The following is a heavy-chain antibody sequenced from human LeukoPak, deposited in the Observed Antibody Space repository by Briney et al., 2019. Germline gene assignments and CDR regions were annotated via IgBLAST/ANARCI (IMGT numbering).Heavy chain of an antibody. D-gene: IGHD3-16*01. CDR1: GFTFSSYS. J-gene: IGHJ4*02. V-gene: IGHV3-21*01. Sequence: PGGSLRLSCAASGFTFSSYSMNWVRQAPGKGLEWVSSVSSSSSYIYYADSVKGRFTISRDNAKNSLYLQMNSLRAEDTAVYYCAREDAVDIPGEFDYWGQGTLVTVSS. CDR3: AREDAVDIPGEFDY. CDR2: VSSSSSYI.